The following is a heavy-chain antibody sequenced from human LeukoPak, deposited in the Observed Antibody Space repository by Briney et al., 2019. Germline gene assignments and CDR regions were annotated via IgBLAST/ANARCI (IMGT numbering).Heavy chain of an antibody. CDR2: TSSDGTVK. Sequence: GGSLRLSCAASGFTFSTYAMHWVRQAPGKGLEWVAVTSSDGTVKYYPDSVKGRFTISRDNSKNTLYLQVNSLRPEDTGVYYCARDPVPAATRHFDYWGQGTLVTVSS. V-gene: IGHV3-30-3*01. J-gene: IGHJ4*01. D-gene: IGHD2-2*01. CDR1: GFTFSTYA. CDR3: ARDPVPAATRHFDY.